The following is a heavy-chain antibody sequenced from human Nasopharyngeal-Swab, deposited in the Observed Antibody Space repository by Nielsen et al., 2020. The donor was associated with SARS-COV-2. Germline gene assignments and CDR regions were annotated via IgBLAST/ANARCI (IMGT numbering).Heavy chain of an antibody. J-gene: IGHJ6*03. Sequence: SETLSLTCAISGDSFSSSSAAWNWIRQSPSRGLEWLGRTYYRSKWYNDYAVSVKSRITINPDTSKNQLSLHLNSVTPEDTAVYYCARARGAYGDYYYSYYSDVWGKGTTVTVSS. CDR1: GDSFSSSSAA. CDR3: ARARGAYGDYYYSYYSDV. CDR2: TYYRSKWYN. D-gene: IGHD4-17*01. V-gene: IGHV6-1*01.